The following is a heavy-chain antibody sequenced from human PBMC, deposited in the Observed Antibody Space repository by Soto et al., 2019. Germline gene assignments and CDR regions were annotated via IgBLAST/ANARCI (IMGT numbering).Heavy chain of an antibody. Sequence: EVQLLESGGGLVQPGGSLRLSCAASGFTFSSYAMSWVRQAPGKGLEWVSAISGSGGSTYYADSVKGRFTISRDNSKNTLYLQINSLRAEDTAVYYCAKDPYRYIAARQKGDYFYYWGQGTLVTVSS. CDR1: GFTFSSYA. J-gene: IGHJ4*02. V-gene: IGHV3-23*01. CDR3: AKDPYRYIAARQKGDYFYY. CDR2: ISGSGGST. D-gene: IGHD6-6*01.